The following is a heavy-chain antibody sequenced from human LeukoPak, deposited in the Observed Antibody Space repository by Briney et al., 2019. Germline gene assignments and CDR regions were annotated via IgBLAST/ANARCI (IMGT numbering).Heavy chain of an antibody. V-gene: IGHV3-64*02. CDR1: GLRFSYLD. CDR3: ARGLGGAKTGCFDI. Sequence: PGGSLRLSCAASGLRFSYLDMHWVRPAPGKGLEFIASIGAAGANTISTASVKGRFTISRDNFKSTMYIQMGGVRPEDSAVYYCARGLGGAKTGCFDIWGQGTVVTVSS. CDR2: IGAAGANT. D-gene: IGHD1-26*01. J-gene: IGHJ3*02.